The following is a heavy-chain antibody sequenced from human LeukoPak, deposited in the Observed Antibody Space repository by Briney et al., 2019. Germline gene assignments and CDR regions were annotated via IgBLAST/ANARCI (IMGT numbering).Heavy chain of an antibody. D-gene: IGHD1-26*01. Sequence: SVKVSCKASGGTFSSYAISWVRQAPGQGLEWMGRIIPILGIVNYAQKFQGRVTITADKSTSTAYMELSSLRSEDTAVYYCARDLIVGATPPQSDYWGQGTLVTVSS. J-gene: IGHJ4*02. V-gene: IGHV1-69*04. CDR2: IIPILGIV. CDR1: GGTFSSYA. CDR3: ARDLIVGATPPQSDY.